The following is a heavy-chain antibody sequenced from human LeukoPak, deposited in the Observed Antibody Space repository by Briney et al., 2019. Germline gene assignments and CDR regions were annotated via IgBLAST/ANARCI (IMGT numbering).Heavy chain of an antibody. CDR2: IPYDGSNK. V-gene: IGHV3-30-3*01. D-gene: IGHD6-13*01. J-gene: IGHJ4*02. Sequence: GRSLRLSCAASGFTFSSYAMHWVRQAPGKGLEWVAVIPYDGSNKYYADSVKGRFTISRDNSKDTLYLQMNGLRAEDTAVYYCARDLYSSSWPHFDYWGQGTLVTVSS. CDR1: GFTFSSYA. CDR3: ARDLYSSSWPHFDY.